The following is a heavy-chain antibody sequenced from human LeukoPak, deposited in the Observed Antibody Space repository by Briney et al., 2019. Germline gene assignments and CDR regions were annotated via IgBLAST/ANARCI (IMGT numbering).Heavy chain of an antibody. CDR3: ASLYYDFWSGYSDYWYFDL. J-gene: IGHJ2*01. CDR1: GYSISSGYY. D-gene: IGHD3-3*01. Sequence: PSETLSLTCAVSGYSISSGYYWGWIRQPPGKGLEWIGSIYHCGSTYYNPSLKSRVTISVDTSKNQFSLKLSSVTAADTAVYYCASLYYDFWSGYSDYWYFDLWGRGTLVTVSS. V-gene: IGHV4-38-2*01. CDR2: IYHCGST.